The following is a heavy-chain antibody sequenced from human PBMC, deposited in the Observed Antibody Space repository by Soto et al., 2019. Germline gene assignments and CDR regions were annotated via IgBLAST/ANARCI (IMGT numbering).Heavy chain of an antibody. CDR3: ARGSVVAIDY. J-gene: IGHJ4*02. CDR1: GGSISSSGYY. D-gene: IGHD2-21*01. CDR2: IYHGST. Sequence: QLQLQESGSGLVKPSQTLSLTCAVSGGSISSSGYYWSWIRQPPGKGLEWIGYIYHGSTYYNPSLKSRVTISVDRSKNQFSLKRSSVTAADTAVYYCARGSVVAIDYWGQGTLVTVSS. V-gene: IGHV4-30-2*01.